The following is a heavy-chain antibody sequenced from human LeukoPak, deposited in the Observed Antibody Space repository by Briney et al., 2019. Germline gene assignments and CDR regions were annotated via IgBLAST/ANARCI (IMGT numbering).Heavy chain of an antibody. Sequence: PSETLSLTCTVSGGSISTSSFYWGWVRQPPGKGLEWIGSVYYNGATQYSPSLRSRVIMSVDTSKNQFSLQLSSVTAADTAVYYCAREERATESCSTTSCSGGRDFWGQGTLVTVSS. D-gene: IGHD2-2*01. CDR2: VYYNGAT. CDR3: AREERATESCSTTSCSGGRDF. V-gene: IGHV4-39*01. CDR1: GGSISTSSFY. J-gene: IGHJ4*02.